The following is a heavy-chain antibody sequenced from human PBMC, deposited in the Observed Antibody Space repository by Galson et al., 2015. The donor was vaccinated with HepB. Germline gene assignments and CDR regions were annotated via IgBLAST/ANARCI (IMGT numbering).Heavy chain of an antibody. J-gene: IGHJ6*02. CDR1: GGSISSYY. D-gene: IGHD3-16*01. Sequence: ETLSLTCTVSGGSISSYYWSWIRQPPGKGLEWIGYIYYSGSTNYNPSLKSRVTISVDTSKNQFSLKLSSVTAADTAVYYCARGAYDYVWGSYGPYYYYYGMDVWGQGTTVTVSS. CDR3: ARGAYDYVWGSYGPYYYYYGMDV. CDR2: IYYSGST. V-gene: IGHV4-59*01.